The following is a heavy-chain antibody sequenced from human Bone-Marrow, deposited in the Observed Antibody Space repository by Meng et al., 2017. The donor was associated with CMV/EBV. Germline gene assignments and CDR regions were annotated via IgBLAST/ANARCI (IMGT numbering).Heavy chain of an antibody. CDR3: ARTGPASSYYYYGMDV. D-gene: IGHD2-2*01. J-gene: IGHJ6*01. V-gene: IGHV4-34*01. CDR1: GGSFSGYY. CDR2: INHSGST. Sequence: GSLRLSCAVYGGSFSGYYWSWIRQPPGKGLEWIGEINHSGSTNYNPSLKSRVTISVDTSKNQFSLKLSSVTAADTAVYYCARTGPASSYYYYGMDVWGQGHTVNGAS.